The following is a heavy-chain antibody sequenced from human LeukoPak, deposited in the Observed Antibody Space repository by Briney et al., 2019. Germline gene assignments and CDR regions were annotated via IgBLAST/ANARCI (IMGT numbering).Heavy chain of an antibody. V-gene: IGHV4-34*01. CDR1: GGSFSGYY. CDR2: IDHRGII. CDR3: ARGELGPRLSL. J-gene: IGHJ4*02. D-gene: IGHD1-26*01. Sequence: SETLSLTCAVYGGSFSGYYWSWIRQPPGKGLEWIGEIDHRGIINYNPSLKSRVTTSVDTSNSQFSLTLNSVTAADTAVYYCARGELGPRLSLWGQGTLVTVSS.